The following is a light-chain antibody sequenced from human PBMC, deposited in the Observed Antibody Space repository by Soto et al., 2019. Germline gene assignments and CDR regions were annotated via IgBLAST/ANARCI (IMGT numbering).Light chain of an antibody. Sequence: QSVLTQPPSASGTPGQRVTISCSGSSSNIGSNTVNWYQQLPGTAPKLLIYSNNQRPSGVPDRCSGAKSGTSASLAISGLQSEDEADYYCAAWDDSLNGSYVFGTGTRSPS. CDR2: SNN. V-gene: IGLV1-44*01. CDR3: AAWDDSLNGSYV. CDR1: SSNIGSNT. J-gene: IGLJ1*01.